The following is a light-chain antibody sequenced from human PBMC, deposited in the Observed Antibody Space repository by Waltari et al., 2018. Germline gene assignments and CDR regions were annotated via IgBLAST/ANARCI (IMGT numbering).Light chain of an antibody. CDR2: GAS. J-gene: IGKJ1*01. CDR1: QSVNTD. CDR3: QQYGSSPRT. V-gene: IGKV3-20*01. Sequence: ATLSCRASQSVNTDLAWYQQRPGQAPRLLIYGASSRATGIPDRFSGSGSGTDFTLNISRLDPEDFAVYFCQQYGSSPRTFGQGTKVEVK.